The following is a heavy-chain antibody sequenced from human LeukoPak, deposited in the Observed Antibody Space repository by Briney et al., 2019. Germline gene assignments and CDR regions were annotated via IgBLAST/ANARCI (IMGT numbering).Heavy chain of an antibody. Sequence: GGSLRLSCAASGFTFSSYGMHWVRQAAGKGLEWVAVIWYDGSNKYYADSVKGRFTISRDNSRNTLYLQMNSLRAEDTAVYYCAREGEYGNYFDYWGQGTLVTVSS. J-gene: IGHJ4*02. D-gene: IGHD1-26*01. CDR3: AREGEYGNYFDY. V-gene: IGHV3-33*01. CDR2: IWYDGSNK. CDR1: GFTFSSYG.